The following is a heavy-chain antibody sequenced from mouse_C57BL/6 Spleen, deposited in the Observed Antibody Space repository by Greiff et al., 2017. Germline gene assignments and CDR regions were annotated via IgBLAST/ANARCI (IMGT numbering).Heavy chain of an antibody. Sequence: QVQLQQPGAELVKPGASVKLSCKASGYTFTSYWMHWVKQRPGQGLEWIGMIHPNSGSTNYNEKFKSKATLTVDKASSTAYMQLSSLTSEDSAVYYGATVTTGSWFAYWGQGTLVTVSA. CDR1: GYTFTSYW. CDR2: IHPNSGST. V-gene: IGHV1-64*01. CDR3: ATVTTGSWFAY. J-gene: IGHJ3*01. D-gene: IGHD1-1*01.